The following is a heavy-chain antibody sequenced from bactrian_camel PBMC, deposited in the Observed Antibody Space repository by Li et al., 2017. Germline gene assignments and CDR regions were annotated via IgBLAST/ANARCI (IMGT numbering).Heavy chain of an antibody. CDR1: GSIYDTMC. CDR2: IDTNGYRT. J-gene: IGHJ6*01. CDR3: AASVGACYGRLGFGLDSRDFRH. Sequence: DVQLVESGGGSVQAGGSLRLSCASSGSIYDTMCMGWVRQAPGKDREGVAVIDTNGYRTYSDSVKGRFTISGASARNTVSLQMNSLRPEDTGMYYCAASVGACYGRLGFGLDSRDFRHWGQGTQVTVST. V-gene: IGHV3S40*01. D-gene: IGHD5*01.